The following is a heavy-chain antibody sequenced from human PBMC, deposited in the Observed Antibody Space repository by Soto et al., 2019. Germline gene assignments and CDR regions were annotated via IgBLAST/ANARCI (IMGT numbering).Heavy chain of an antibody. CDR3: AREEGSGGYRFFDY. V-gene: IGHV3-30-3*01. CDR1: GFTFSSYA. Sequence: QVQLVESGGGVVQPGRSLRLSCAASGFTFSSYAMHWVRQAPGKGLEWVAVISYDGSNKYYADSVKGRFTISRDNSKNTLSLQMNSLRAEDTAVYYCAREEGSGGYRFFDYWGQGTLVTVSS. CDR2: ISYDGSNK. J-gene: IGHJ4*02. D-gene: IGHD6-19*01.